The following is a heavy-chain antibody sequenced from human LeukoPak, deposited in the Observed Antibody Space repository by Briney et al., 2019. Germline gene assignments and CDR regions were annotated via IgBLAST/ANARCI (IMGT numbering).Heavy chain of an antibody. V-gene: IGHV3-72*01. CDR1: GFNFSDYY. CDR3: ATVGPTGGGGFDY. Sequence: GGSLRLSCAASGFNFSDYYMDWVRQAPGKGLEWVGRIRHKVNSYTTEYAASVKGRFTISRDDSKNSLSLQMNSLKTEDTALYYCATVGPTGGGGFDYWGQGTLVTVSS. D-gene: IGHD1-26*01. CDR2: IRHKVNSYTT. J-gene: IGHJ4*02.